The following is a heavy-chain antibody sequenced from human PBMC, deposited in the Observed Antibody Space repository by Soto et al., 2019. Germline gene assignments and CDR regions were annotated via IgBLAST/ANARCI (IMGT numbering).Heavy chain of an antibody. CDR2: ISASGGSI. CDR3: AKDGSGTYYRSFDT. J-gene: IGHJ4*02. Sequence: EVQLMESGGGLVKPGGTLRLSCVGSGFSLSDYAMSWVRQIPGKGLEWVSAISASGGSIFYADSVKGRFTISRDLRNNTLFLQMNTLKAEDTASYFCAKDGSGTYYRSFDTWGQGALVTVSS. D-gene: IGHD3-10*01. CDR1: GFSLSDYA. V-gene: IGHV3-23*01.